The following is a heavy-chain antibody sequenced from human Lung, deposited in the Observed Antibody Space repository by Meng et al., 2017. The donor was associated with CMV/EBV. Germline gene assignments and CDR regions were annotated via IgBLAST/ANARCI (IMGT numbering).Heavy chain of an antibody. CDR3: ARATLEYCSSTSCYPFDY. V-gene: IGHV3-23*01. Sequence: SCAASGFTFSSYAMTWVRQAPGRGLEWVSVISGGGGSTYYADSVKGRFTISRDNSKNTLYLQVNSLRAEDTAVYYCARATLEYCSSTSCYPFDYXGQGTLVTVSS. J-gene: IGHJ4*02. CDR1: GFTFSSYA. CDR2: ISGGGGST. D-gene: IGHD2-2*01.